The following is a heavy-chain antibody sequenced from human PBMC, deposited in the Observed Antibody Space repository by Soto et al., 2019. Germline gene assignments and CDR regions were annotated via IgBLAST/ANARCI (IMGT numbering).Heavy chain of an antibody. D-gene: IGHD3-22*01. CDR2: IWYDGSNK. Sequence: QVQLVESGGGVVQPGRSLRLSCAASGFTFSSYGMHWVRQAPGKGLEWVAVIWYDGSNKYYADSVKGRFTISRDNSKNTLYLQMNSLRAEDTAVYYCAREGYYYDSSGYPWYFDLWGRGTLVTVSS. V-gene: IGHV3-33*01. CDR3: AREGYYYDSSGYPWYFDL. CDR1: GFTFSSYG. J-gene: IGHJ2*01.